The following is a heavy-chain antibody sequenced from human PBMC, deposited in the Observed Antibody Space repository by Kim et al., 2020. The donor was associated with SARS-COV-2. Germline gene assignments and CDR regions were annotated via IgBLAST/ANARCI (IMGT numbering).Heavy chain of an antibody. V-gene: IGHV3-48*03. CDR1: GFTFSSYE. CDR2: ISSSGSTI. Sequence: GGSLRLSCAASGFTFSSYEMNWVRQAPGKGLEWVSYISSSGSTIYYADSVKGRFTISRDNAKNSLYLQMNSLRAEDTAVYYCARGEWSCTNGVCYPTYYFDYWGQGTLVTVSS. J-gene: IGHJ4*02. D-gene: IGHD2-8*01. CDR3: ARGEWSCTNGVCYPTYYFDY.